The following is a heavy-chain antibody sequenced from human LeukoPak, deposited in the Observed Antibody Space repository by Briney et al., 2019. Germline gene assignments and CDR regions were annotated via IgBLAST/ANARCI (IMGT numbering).Heavy chain of an antibody. V-gene: IGHV3-21*01. D-gene: IGHD1-26*01. J-gene: IGHJ4*02. CDR1: GFTFSSYS. CDR3: ANAAAGIVGAEFDY. Sequence: GGSLRLSCAASGFTFSSYSMNWVRQAPGKGLEWVSSISSSSSYIYYADSVKGRFTISRDNAKNSLYLQMNSLRAEDTAVYYRANAAAGIVGAEFDYWGQGTLVTVSS. CDR2: ISSSSSYI.